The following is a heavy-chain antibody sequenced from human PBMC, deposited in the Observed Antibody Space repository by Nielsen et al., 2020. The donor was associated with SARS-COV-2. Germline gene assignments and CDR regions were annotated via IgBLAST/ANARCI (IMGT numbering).Heavy chain of an antibody. D-gene: IGHD1-14*01. Sequence: SETLSLTCTVSGGSIKTTSYYWSWIRQHPEWGLEWVGYIYHTGSTYYNAALESRVTISADMSKNQFSLELTSLTAADTAVYYCVRGIRPRHVFDIWGQGTMVTVSS. CDR2: IYHTGST. J-gene: IGHJ3*02. CDR3: VRGIRPRHVFDI. V-gene: IGHV4-31*03. CDR1: GGSIKTTSYY.